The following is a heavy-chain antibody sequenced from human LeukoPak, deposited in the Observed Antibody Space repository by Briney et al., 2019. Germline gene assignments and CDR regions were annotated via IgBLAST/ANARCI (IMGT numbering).Heavy chain of an antibody. CDR2: IYTSGST. V-gene: IGHV4-61*02. J-gene: IGHJ3*02. Sequence: TSQTLSLTCAVSGGSISSGGYSWSWIRQPAGKGLEWIGRIYTSGSTNYNPSLKSRVTISVDTSKNQFSLKLSSVTAADTAVYYCARDYCSSTSCWLDAFDIWGQGTMVTVSS. D-gene: IGHD2-2*01. CDR3: ARDYCSSTSCWLDAFDI. CDR1: GGSISSGGYS.